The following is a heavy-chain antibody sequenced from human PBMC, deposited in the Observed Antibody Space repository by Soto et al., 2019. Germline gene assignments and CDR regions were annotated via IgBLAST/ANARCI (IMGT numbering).Heavy chain of an antibody. D-gene: IGHD3-22*01. CDR1: GYTFTSYG. CDR3: ARDLYYYDSSGNDAFDI. V-gene: IGHV1-18*01. J-gene: IGHJ3*02. CDR2: ISAYNGNT. Sequence: ASVKVSCKASGYTFTSYGTRWVRQAPGQGLEWMGWISAYNGNTNYAQKLQGRVTMTTDTSTSTAYMELRSLRSDDTAVYYCARDLYYYDSSGNDAFDIWGQGTMVTVSS.